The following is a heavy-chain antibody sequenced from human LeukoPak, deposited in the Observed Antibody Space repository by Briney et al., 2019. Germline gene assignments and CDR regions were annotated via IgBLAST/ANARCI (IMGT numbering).Heavy chain of an antibody. CDR2: IGANKGHT. V-gene: IGHV1-18*01. J-gene: IGHJ4*02. CDR3: ATGPARGQLARPTFDY. CDR1: GYTFTSYG. D-gene: IGHD6-6*01. Sequence: GASVKVSCKAFGYTFTSYGISWVRQAPGQGLEWMGWIGANKGHTNYAQMLQGRVTMTTDTSTGTAYMELRSLRSDDTAVYYCATGPARGQLARPTFDYWGQGTLVTVSS.